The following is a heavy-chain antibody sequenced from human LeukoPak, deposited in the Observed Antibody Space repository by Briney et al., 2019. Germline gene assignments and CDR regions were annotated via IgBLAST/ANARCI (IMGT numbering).Heavy chain of an antibody. CDR2: INSDGSST. V-gene: IGHV3-74*01. D-gene: IGHD2/OR15-2a*01. CDR1: GFTFNNYW. CDR3: AGQYFGFDY. J-gene: IGHJ4*02. Sequence: GGSLRLSCAASGFTFNNYWMHWVRQGPGKGLVWVSRINSDGSSTSYADSVKDRFTISRDNAKKTLYLQMNSLRADDTAVYYCAGQYFGFDYWGQGTLVTVSS.